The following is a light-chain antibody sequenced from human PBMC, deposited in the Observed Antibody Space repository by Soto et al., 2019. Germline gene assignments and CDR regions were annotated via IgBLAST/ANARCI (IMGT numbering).Light chain of an antibody. J-gene: IGLJ3*02. V-gene: IGLV2-23*01. Sequence: QSALTQPASVSGSPGQSITLSCAGTSSDVGAYERVSWYQQQPGKAPQLMIHEDTKWPSGVSNRFSGSKSGNTASLTISGLQAEDEADYYCCSHAGGFTVVFGGGTKLTVL. CDR3: CSHAGGFTVV. CDR2: EDT. CDR1: SSDVGAYER.